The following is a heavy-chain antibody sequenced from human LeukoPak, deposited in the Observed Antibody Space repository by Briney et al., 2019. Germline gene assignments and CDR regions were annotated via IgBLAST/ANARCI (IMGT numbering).Heavy chain of an antibody. CDR1: GFTFSSYD. J-gene: IGHJ4*02. D-gene: IGHD7-27*01. Sequence: PGGSLRLSCAASGFTFSSYDMSWVRQAPGKGLEWVSSISASGGSTYYADSVKGRFTISRDNSKNTLYLQMNSLRAEDTAVYYCAKRGSALGDYWGQGTLVTVSS. CDR2: ISASGGST. CDR3: AKRGSALGDY. V-gene: IGHV3-23*01.